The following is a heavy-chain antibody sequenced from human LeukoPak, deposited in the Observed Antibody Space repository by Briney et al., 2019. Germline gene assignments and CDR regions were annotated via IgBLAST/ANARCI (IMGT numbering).Heavy chain of an antibody. V-gene: IGHV3-30*02. CDR3: ATEGFDP. Sequence: PGGSLRLSCAASGVTFSRYGMHWVRQAPGKGLEWVSFIRYDGSDNYYVDSVKGRFTISRDNSKNTLHLQLNSLRVEDTAVYYCATEGFDPWGQGTLVTVSS. CDR1: GVTFSRYG. CDR2: IRYDGSDN. J-gene: IGHJ5*02.